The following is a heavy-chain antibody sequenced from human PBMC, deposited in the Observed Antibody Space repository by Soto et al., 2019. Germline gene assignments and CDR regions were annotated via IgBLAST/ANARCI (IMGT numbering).Heavy chain of an antibody. Sequence: QVQLVHSGAEVKKPGSSVNVSCKASGGTFSTYTIIWVRQAPGQGLEWMGRILPMLDITNSAQRFQGRVTITADKSTSTAYLELSSLRSEDTAVYYCTLGSWSAETFEIWGRGTMVTVSS. J-gene: IGHJ3*02. V-gene: IGHV1-69*02. CDR1: GGTFSTYT. D-gene: IGHD6-13*01. CDR3: TLGSWSAETFEI. CDR2: ILPMLDIT.